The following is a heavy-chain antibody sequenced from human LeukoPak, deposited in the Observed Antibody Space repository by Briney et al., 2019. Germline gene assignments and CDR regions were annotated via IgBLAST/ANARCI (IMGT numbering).Heavy chain of an antibody. CDR1: GITFSGSG. V-gene: IGHV3-23*01. D-gene: IGHD6-13*01. J-gene: IGHJ3*02. Sequence: GGSLRLSCAASGITFSGSGMSWVRQAPGKGLEWVSTISGSGSNTHYADSVKGRFTISRDNYKDTLYMQMNSLRVEDTAVYYCARESRLRSAFDIWGQGTMVTVSS. CDR2: ISGSGSNT. CDR3: ARESRLRSAFDI.